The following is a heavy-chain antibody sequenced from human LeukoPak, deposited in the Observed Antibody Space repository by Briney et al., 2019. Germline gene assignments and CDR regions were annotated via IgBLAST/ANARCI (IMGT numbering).Heavy chain of an antibody. Sequence: SVKVSCKASGFTFTSSAMQWVRQARGQRLEWIGWIVVGSGNTNYAQKFQERVTITRDMSTSTAYMELSSLRSEDTAVYYCAAAVDPYCSGGSCTTNFDYWGQGTLVTVSS. J-gene: IGHJ4*02. CDR2: IVVGSGNT. D-gene: IGHD2-15*01. CDR3: AAAVDPYCSGGSCTTNFDY. CDR1: GFTFTSSA. V-gene: IGHV1-58*02.